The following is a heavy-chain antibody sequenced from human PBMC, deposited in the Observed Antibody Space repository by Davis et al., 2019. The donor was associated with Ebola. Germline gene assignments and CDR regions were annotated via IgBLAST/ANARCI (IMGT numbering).Heavy chain of an antibody. CDR1: GYTFTSYG. V-gene: IGHV1-18*01. D-gene: IGHD2-15*01. J-gene: IGHJ4*02. CDR2: ISAYNGNT. Sequence: ASVKVSCKASGYTFTSYGISWVRQAPGQGLEWMGWISAYNGNTNYAQKLQGRVTMTTDTSTSTAYMELRSLRSDDTAVYYCARDGAYCSGGSGLSNQFDYWGQGTLVTVSS. CDR3: ARDGAYCSGGSGLSNQFDY.